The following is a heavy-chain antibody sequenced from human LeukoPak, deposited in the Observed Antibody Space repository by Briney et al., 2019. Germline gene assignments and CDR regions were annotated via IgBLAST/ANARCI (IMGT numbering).Heavy chain of an antibody. D-gene: IGHD3-10*01. Sequence: PGGSLRLSCAASGVTFSGSAMHWVRETSREGLGWVCRIRIKANSYATAYAASVKGRFTISRDDSNETAYRQMNSLKTEYTGVYYCTGYYGSGSDYWGKGNLVRVSS. J-gene: IGHJ4*02. CDR2: IRIKANSYAT. V-gene: IGHV3-73*01. CDR3: TGYYGSGSDY. CDR1: GVTFSGSA.